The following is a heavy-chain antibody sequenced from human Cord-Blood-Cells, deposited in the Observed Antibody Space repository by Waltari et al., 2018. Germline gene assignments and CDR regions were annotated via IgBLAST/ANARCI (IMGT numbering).Heavy chain of an antibody. CDR2: IRSKAYGGTT. J-gene: IGHJ4*02. V-gene: IGHV3-49*04. CDR1: GFTFGDYA. CDR3: TREGIAARRFDY. D-gene: IGHD6-6*01. Sequence: EVQLVESGGGLVQPGRSLRLSCTASGFTFGDYAMSWVRQAPGKGLEWVSFIRSKAYGGTTEYAASVKGRFTISRDDSKSIAYLQMNSLKTEDTAVYYCTREGIAARRFDYWGQGTLVTVSS.